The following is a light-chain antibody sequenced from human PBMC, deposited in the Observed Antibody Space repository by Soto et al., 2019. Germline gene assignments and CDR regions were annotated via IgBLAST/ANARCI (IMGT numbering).Light chain of an antibody. CDR1: RSVSSN. Sequence: IVLTHSPGTLALSPCERGSLSFSASRSVSSNLARYQQKPGPAPRPPIPDAPSRATGIPDRFRGSGSGTDFPLTLSRLGPEDFGGYYCQQYGSPPFPFGGGTKVDFK. J-gene: IGKJ4*01. V-gene: IGKV3-20*01. CDR3: QQYGSPPFP. CDR2: DAP.